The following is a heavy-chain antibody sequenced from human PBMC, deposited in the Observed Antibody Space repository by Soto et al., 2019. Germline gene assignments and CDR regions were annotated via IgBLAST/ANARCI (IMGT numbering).Heavy chain of an antibody. CDR1: GGSFGGYY. CDR2: ITHSGST. J-gene: IGHJ6*03. Sequence: PSETLSLTCAVYGGSFGGYYWTWLRPPPGKGLQWIGEITHSGSTNSNPSLKSRVTISVDTSKNQFSLRLSSVSAADTAVYYCARGDTNYYYYYMDVWGKGTTVTVSS. D-gene: IGHD1-26*01. V-gene: IGHV4-34*01. CDR3: ARGDTNYYYYYMDV.